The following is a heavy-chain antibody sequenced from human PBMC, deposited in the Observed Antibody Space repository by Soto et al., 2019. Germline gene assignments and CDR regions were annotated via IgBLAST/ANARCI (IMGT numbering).Heavy chain of an antibody. CDR1: GGSISSAGYS. V-gene: IGHV4-30-2*06. CDR3: ARGSQALSFYALDV. D-gene: IGHD3-3*02. CDR2: IYHSVNA. Sequence: QLQLQGSGSRLVKTSQTLSLSCTVSGGSISSAGYSWSWIRQSPGKDLEWVGYIYHSVNAFYNPSLKSRVTMSLDRYRNQFSLNLTSVAAADTAVYVCARGSQALSFYALDVWGQGTTVVVSS. J-gene: IGHJ6*02.